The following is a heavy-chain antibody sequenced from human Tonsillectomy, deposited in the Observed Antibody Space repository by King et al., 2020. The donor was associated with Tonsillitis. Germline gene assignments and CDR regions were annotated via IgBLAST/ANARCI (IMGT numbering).Heavy chain of an antibody. J-gene: IGHJ6*02. V-gene: IGHV1-8*02. CDR1: GYTFTSYD. Sequence: VQLVESGAEVKKPGASVKVSCKASGYTFTSYDINWVRQATGQGLEWMGWMNPNSGNTGYAQKFQGRVTMTRNTSISTAYMELSSLRSEDTAVYYCARTGEWDYCDSSGASYYYYGMDVWGQGTTVTVSS. CDR3: ARTGEWDYCDSSGASYYYYGMDV. CDR2: MNPNSGNT. D-gene: IGHD3-22*01.